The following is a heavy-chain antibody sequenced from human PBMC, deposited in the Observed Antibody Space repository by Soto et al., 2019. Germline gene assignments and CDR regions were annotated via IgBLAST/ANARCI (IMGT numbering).Heavy chain of an antibody. J-gene: IGHJ5*02. CDR1: GFTFSSYA. Sequence: EVQLLESGGGLVQPGGSLRLSCAASGFTFSSYAMSWVRQAPGKGLEWVSAISGSGGSTYYADSVKGRFTISRYNSKNTLYLQMNSLRAEDTAVYYGAKDPDYDYGDRGNWFDPWGQGTLVTVSS. CDR2: ISGSGGST. V-gene: IGHV3-23*01. CDR3: AKDPDYDYGDRGNWFDP. D-gene: IGHD4-17*01.